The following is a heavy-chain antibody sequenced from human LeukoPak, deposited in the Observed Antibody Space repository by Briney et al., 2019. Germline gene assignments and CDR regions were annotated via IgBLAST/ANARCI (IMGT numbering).Heavy chain of an antibody. CDR1: GYTFSSYY. V-gene: IGHV1-46*01. J-gene: IGHJ4*02. CDR3: ARVPHSGGYDLGFDY. Sequence: GASVKVSCKASGYTFSSYYVHWVRQAPGQGLEWMGMIIPSDGFTSYAQKFQGRVTMTRDMSTSTVYMELSSLRSDDTAVYYCARVPHSGGYDLGFDYWGQGTLVTVSS. CDR2: IIPSDGFT. D-gene: IGHD5-12*01.